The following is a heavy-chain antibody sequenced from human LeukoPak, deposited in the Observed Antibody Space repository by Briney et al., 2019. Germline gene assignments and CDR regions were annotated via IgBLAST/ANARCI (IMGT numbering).Heavy chain of an antibody. D-gene: IGHD1-26*01. CDR1: GGSISSYY. V-gene: IGHV4-59*01. J-gene: IGHJ3*02. CDR2: IYYSGST. CDR3: ARGYYNTLIDDAFDI. Sequence: SETLSLTCIVSGGSISSYYWSWIRQPPGKGLEWIGNIYYSGSTNYNPSLKSRVTISVDTSKNQFSLKLSSVTAADTAAYYCARGYYNTLIDDAFDIWGQGTMVTVSS.